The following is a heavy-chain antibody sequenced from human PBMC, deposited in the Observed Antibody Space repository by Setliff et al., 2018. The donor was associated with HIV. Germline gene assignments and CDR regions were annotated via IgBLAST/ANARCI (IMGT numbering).Heavy chain of an antibody. D-gene: IGHD3-3*01. CDR1: RSTFNSHT. Sequence: GASVKASCKASRSTFNSHTINWVRQAPGQGLDWMGRIIPILGVANYAQRFQGKVTITADKSTSTAYMELTSLRFDDTAMYYCVRGVQSPPHYSYYYMDVWGEGTMVTVSS. V-gene: IGHV1-69*02. J-gene: IGHJ6*03. CDR3: VRGVQSPPHYSYYYMDV. CDR2: IIPILGVA.